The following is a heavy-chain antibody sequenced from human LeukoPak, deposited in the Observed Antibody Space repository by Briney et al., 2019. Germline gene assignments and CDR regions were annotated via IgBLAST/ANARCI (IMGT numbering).Heavy chain of an antibody. D-gene: IGHD4-17*01. Sequence: GGSLRLSCAASRFTFSRYDMSWVRQAPGKGREWLSAISGSGGSTYYADSVKGRFTISRDNSKNTLYLQMNSLRAEDTAVYYCAKDLRDNYYYYGMDVWGQGTTVTVSS. J-gene: IGHJ6*02. CDR3: AKDLRDNYYYYGMDV. CDR2: ISGSGGST. V-gene: IGHV3-23*01. CDR1: RFTFSRYD.